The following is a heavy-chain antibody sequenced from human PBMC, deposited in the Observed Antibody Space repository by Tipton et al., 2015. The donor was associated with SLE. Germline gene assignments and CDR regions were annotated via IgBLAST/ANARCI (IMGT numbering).Heavy chain of an antibody. CDR2: INQDGSEA. D-gene: IGHD3-10*01. CDR1: RLTFSSNW. CDR3: AREYQGTYYVNGAFDI. J-gene: IGHJ3*02. V-gene: IGHV3-7*01. Sequence: SLRLSCAASRLTFSSNWKTWVRQAPGKGLEWVAHINQDGSEAYYVDSVKGRFTISRDNAKNSLYLQMNSLRAEETAVYYCAREYQGTYYVNGAFDIWGQGTMVTGSS.